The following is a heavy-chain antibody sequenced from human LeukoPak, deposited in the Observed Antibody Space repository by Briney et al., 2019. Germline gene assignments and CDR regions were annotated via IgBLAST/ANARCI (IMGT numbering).Heavy chain of an antibody. CDR3: ARVVTTKQNWFDP. Sequence: SETLSLTCAVSGYSISSGYYWGWIRQPPGKGLEWIGSIYHSGSTYYNPSLKSRVTISVDTSKNQFPLKLSSVTAADTAVYYCARVVTTKQNWFDPWGQGTLVTVSS. CDR1: GYSISSGYY. V-gene: IGHV4-38-2*01. J-gene: IGHJ5*02. CDR2: IYHSGST. D-gene: IGHD4-17*01.